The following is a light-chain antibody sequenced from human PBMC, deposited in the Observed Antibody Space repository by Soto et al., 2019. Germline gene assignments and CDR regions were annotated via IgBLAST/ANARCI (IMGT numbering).Light chain of an antibody. CDR3: QHYDNWPPMYI. Sequence: EIVMTQSPATLSVSPGERATLSCRASHSVTSKLAWYQQKPGQAPRLLIYDASTRATGIPARFSGSASGTEFSLTISSLQSEDFAVYYCQHYDNWPPMYIFGQGNKLEIK. J-gene: IGKJ2*01. CDR1: HSVTSK. CDR2: DAS. V-gene: IGKV3D-15*01.